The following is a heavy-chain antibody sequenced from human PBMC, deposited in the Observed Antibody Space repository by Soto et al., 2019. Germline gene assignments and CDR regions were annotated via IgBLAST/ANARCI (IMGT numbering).Heavy chain of an antibody. CDR1: GFTFYTYG. V-gene: IGHV3-33*01. J-gene: IGHJ6*02. CDR2: IWYDGGTK. CDR3: ARIDSTGHQCQHYYHYGMEV. Sequence: GGSLRLSCAASGFTFYTYGMHWVRQVPGKGLQWVAVIWYDGGTKYYADSVRGRFTVSRDNSKNTLYLQMNSLRDEDTAVYYCARIDSTGHQCQHYYHYGMEVWGQGTTVTVS. D-gene: IGHD2-8*02.